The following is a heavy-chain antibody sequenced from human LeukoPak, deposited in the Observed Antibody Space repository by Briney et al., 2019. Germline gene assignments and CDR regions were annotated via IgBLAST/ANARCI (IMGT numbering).Heavy chain of an antibody. D-gene: IGHD2-8*01. CDR3: AKGHCTNGICWLD. J-gene: IGHJ4*02. CDR1: GFIFRDYW. Sequence: GGSLRLSCAGSGFIFRDYWLTWVRQAPGKGLEWVSGISGNGGSTYYADSVKGRFTISRDNSKNTLYLQMNSLRAEDTAVYYCAKGHCTNGICWLDWGQGTLVTVSS. CDR2: ISGNGGST. V-gene: IGHV3-23*01.